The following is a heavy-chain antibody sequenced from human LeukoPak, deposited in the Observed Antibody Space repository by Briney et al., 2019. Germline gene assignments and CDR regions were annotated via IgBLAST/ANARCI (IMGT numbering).Heavy chain of an antibody. Sequence: SETLSLTCAVSGGSISTRYYYWGWIRQPPGKGLEWIGTIHDSGSTYYSPSLKSQVTISVDTSNNQFSLKLSSVTAGDTAVYYCASLYFYGSGSFPNYWGQGTLVTVSS. CDR2: IHDSGST. CDR1: GGSISTRYYY. D-gene: IGHD3-10*01. V-gene: IGHV4-39*01. CDR3: ASLYFYGSGSFPNY. J-gene: IGHJ4*02.